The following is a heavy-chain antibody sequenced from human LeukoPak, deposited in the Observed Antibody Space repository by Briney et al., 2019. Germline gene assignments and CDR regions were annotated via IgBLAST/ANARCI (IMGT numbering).Heavy chain of an antibody. CDR1: GGSISSYY. CDR2: IYYSGST. V-gene: IGHV4-59*01. Sequence: SETLSLTCTVSGGSISSYYWSWIRQPPGKGLEWIGYIYYSGSTNYKPSLRSRVTISVDTSKNQFSLKMSSVTAADTAVYYCARETSQKGAHYMDVWGKGTTVTISS. J-gene: IGHJ6*03. CDR3: ARETSQKGAHYMDV. D-gene: IGHD3-16*01.